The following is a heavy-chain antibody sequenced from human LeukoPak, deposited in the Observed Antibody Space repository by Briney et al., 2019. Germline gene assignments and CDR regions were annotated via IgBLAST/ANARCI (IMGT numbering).Heavy chain of an antibody. CDR1: GFTFSSYG. Sequence: PGGSLRLSCAASGFTFSSYGMHWVRQAPGKGLEWVAFIRYDGSNKYYADSVKGRFTISRDNSKNTLYLQMNSLRAEDTAVYYCAKDQFMIAGRGFDYWGQGTLVTVSS. CDR2: IRYDGSNK. CDR3: AKDQFMIAGRGFDY. V-gene: IGHV3-30*02. D-gene: IGHD3-22*01. J-gene: IGHJ4*02.